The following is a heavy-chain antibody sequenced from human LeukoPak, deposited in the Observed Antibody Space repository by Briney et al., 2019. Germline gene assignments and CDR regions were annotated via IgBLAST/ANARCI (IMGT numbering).Heavy chain of an antibody. D-gene: IGHD2/OR15-2a*01. Sequence: PGGSLRLSCAASGFSVSNTYMSWVRQAPGKGLESVSLISSGGGTYYADSVKGRFTISRDNSKNALYLQMNSLRGEDTALYYCARGGLLSGGSPSPPFDDWGLGTLVTASS. V-gene: IGHV3-53*01. CDR2: ISSGGGT. J-gene: IGHJ4*02. CDR3: ARGGLLSGGSPSPPFDD. CDR1: GFSVSNTY.